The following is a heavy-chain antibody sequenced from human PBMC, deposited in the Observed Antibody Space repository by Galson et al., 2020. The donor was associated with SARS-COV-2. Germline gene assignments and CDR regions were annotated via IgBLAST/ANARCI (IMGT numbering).Heavy chain of an antibody. CDR2: ISGSSSYI. Sequence: GGSLRLSCAASGFTFSSYSMNWVRQAPGKGLEWVSSISGSSSYIYYADSVKGRFTISRDNAKNSLYLQMNSLRAEDTAVYYCARVLPTGYSSGPIDYWGQGTLVTVSS. CDR3: ARVLPTGYSSGPIDY. D-gene: IGHD6-19*01. J-gene: IGHJ4*02. CDR1: GFTFSSYS. V-gene: IGHV3-21*01.